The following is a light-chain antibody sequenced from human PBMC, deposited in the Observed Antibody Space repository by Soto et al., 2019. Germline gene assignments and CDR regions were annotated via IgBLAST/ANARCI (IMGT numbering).Light chain of an antibody. J-gene: IGLJ1*01. Sequence: QSALTQPRSVSGSPGQSVTISCTGTSSDVGGYNYVSWYLQHPGRAPKLVIYDVTKRPSGVPDRFSGSKSGNTASLTISGLQAEDEADYYCCSYAGTYTYVFGTGTKVTVL. CDR1: SSDVGGYNY. V-gene: IGLV2-11*01. CDR3: CSYAGTYTYV. CDR2: DVT.